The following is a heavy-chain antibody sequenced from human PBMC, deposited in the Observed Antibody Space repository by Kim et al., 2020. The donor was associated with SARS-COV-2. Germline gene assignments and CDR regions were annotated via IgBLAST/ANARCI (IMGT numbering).Heavy chain of an antibody. V-gene: IGHV6-1*01. CDR1: GDSVSSNSAA. J-gene: IGHJ4*02. Sequence: SQTLSLTCAISGDSVSSNSAAWDWIRQSPSRGLEWLGRTYYTSKWYIDYAVSVKSRLTINPDTSKNQFSLQLSSVTPEETAVYYCAREIDRYKYGKKRLDFWGQGILVTVSS. CDR2: TYYTSKWYI. CDR3: AREIDRYKYGKKRLDF. D-gene: IGHD1-1*01.